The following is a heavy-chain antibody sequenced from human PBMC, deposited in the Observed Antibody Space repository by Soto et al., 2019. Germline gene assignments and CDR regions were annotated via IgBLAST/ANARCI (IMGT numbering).Heavy chain of an antibody. D-gene: IGHD3-22*01. CDR3: ARSYYYDSSLFDY. CDR1: GFTFSSYG. V-gene: IGHV3-30*03. Sequence: QVQLVESGGGVVQPGRSLRLSCAASGFTFSSYGMHWVRQAPGKGLEWVAVISHDGSNKYYADSVKGRITISRDNTKNKLYLQMNSLKDEDTAEYDSARSYYYDSSLFDYWGQGTLVTVSS. CDR2: ISHDGSNK. J-gene: IGHJ4*02.